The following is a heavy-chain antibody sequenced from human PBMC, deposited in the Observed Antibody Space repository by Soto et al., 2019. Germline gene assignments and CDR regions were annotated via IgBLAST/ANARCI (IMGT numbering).Heavy chain of an antibody. CDR3: GRGPSPRAPAGGTPYHYDMDV. J-gene: IGHJ6*02. V-gene: IGHV1-8*02. CDR1: GYDFTAYD. Sequence: GAAVKVCCKASGYDFTAYDINWVRQASGQGLEWMGWMNPINGATGTARRFQGRVSLSRNTATGTAYLELASLRSDDTAVYYYGRGPSPRAPAGGTPYHYDMDVWGQGTTVIVS. D-gene: IGHD6-13*01. CDR2: MNPINGAT.